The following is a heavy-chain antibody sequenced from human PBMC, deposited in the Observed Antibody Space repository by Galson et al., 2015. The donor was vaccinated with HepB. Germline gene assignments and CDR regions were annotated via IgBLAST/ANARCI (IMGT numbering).Heavy chain of an antibody. CDR1: GFTFSSYG. CDR3: AKVGCSGGSCYPDYYGMDV. J-gene: IGHJ6*02. D-gene: IGHD2-15*01. V-gene: IGHV3-30*18. CDR2: ISYDGSNK. Sequence: SLRLSCAASGFTFSSYGMHWVRQAPGKGLEWVAVISYDGSNKYYADSVKGRFTISRDNSKNTLYLQMNSLRAEDTAVYYCAKVGCSGGSCYPDYYGMDVWGQGTTVTVSS.